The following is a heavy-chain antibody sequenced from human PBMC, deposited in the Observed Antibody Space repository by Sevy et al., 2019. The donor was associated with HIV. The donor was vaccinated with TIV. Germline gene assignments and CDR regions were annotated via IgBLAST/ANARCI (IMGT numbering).Heavy chain of an antibody. CDR2: FDPEDGDPEDGKT. J-gene: IGHJ4*02. Sequence: ASVKVSCKVSGYTLAKFSIHWVRQAPGKGLEWMTSFDPEDGDPEDGKTIYAQKFLGRVTMTEDTSADTAYMELSSLRSEDTAIYYCATTKDYYDSSAYPVDYWGQRTLVTVSS. CDR1: GYTLAKFS. CDR3: ATTKDYYDSSAYPVDY. D-gene: IGHD3-22*01. V-gene: IGHV1-24*01.